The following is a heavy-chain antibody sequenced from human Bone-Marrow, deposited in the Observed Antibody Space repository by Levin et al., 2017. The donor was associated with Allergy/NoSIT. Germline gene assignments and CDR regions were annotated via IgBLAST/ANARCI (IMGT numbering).Heavy chain of an antibody. V-gene: IGHV3-49*03. Sequence: QSGGSLRLSCTASGFTFGDYAMSWFRQAPGKGLEWVGFIRSKAYGGTTEYAASVKGRFTISRDDSKSIAYLQMNSLKTEDTAVYYCTQAPAYFNSSGWPILPTGFDYWGQGTLVTVSS. CDR2: IRSKAYGGTT. D-gene: IGHD6-19*01. CDR1: GFTFGDYA. J-gene: IGHJ4*02. CDR3: TQAPAYFNSSGWPILPTGFDY.